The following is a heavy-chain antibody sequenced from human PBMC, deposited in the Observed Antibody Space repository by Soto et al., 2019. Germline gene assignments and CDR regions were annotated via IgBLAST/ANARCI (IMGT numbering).Heavy chain of an antibody. CDR1: GGSIGGYY. V-gene: IGHV4-59*08. Sequence: SETLSLTYTVSGGSIGGYYWSWIRQPPGKGLEWIGYIYYSGSTNYNPSLKSRVTISVDTSKNQFSLKLSSVTAADTAVYYCARHHDFWSGYWWFDPWGQGTLVTVSS. D-gene: IGHD3-3*01. CDR2: IYYSGST. CDR3: ARHHDFWSGYWWFDP. J-gene: IGHJ5*02.